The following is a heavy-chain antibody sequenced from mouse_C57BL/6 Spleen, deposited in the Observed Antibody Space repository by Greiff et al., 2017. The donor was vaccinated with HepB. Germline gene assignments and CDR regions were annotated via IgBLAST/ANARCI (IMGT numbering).Heavy chain of an antibody. Sequence: EVQLQQSGPELVKPGASVKIPCKASGYTFTDYNMDWVKQSHGKSLEWIGDINPNNGGTIYNQKFKGKATLTVDKSSSTAYMELRSLTSEDTAVYYCARTGNWDSFAYWGQGTLVTVSA. D-gene: IGHD4-1*01. CDR1: GYTFTDYN. J-gene: IGHJ3*01. CDR2: INPNNGGT. CDR3: ARTGNWDSFAY. V-gene: IGHV1-18*01.